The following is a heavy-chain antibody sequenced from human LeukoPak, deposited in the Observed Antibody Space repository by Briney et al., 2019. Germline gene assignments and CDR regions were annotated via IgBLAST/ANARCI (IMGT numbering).Heavy chain of an antibody. CDR2: IYPGDSDT. V-gene: IGHV5-51*01. J-gene: IGHJ1*01. D-gene: IGHD4-17*01. CDR1: GYSFSDYW. Sequence: GESLKISCKGSGYSFSDYWIGWVRQMPGKGLELMGIIYPGDSDTRYRPSFQGQVTISADKSISTAYLQWSSLKASDTAMYYCARLHGDYAYFQPWGQGTLVTVS. CDR3: ARLHGDYAYFQP.